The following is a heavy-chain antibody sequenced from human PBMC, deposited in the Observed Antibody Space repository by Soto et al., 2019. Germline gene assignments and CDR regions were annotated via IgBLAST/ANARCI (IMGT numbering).Heavy chain of an antibody. CDR3: ARGYYYGSGSYYNDDYYYGIDG. CDR1: GYTFTGYY. J-gene: IGHJ6*02. Sequence: ASVKVSCKASGYTFTGYYMHWVRQAPGQGLEWMGWINPNSGGTNYAQKFQGWVTMTRDTSISTAYMELSRLRSDDTAVYYCARGYYYGSGSYYNDDYYYGIDGWGQGTTVTVSS. V-gene: IGHV1-2*04. D-gene: IGHD3-10*01. CDR2: INPNSGGT.